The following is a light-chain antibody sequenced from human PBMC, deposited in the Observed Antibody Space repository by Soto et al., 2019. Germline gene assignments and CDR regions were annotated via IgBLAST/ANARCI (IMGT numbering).Light chain of an antibody. Sequence: EIVLTQSPGTLSVSPGERATLPCRASQTISSNYLAWYQQKPGQAPSLLIYGTSSRATGIPDRFSGSGSGTDFTLTISRLEPEDSAIYYCQQYVSWTFGQGTKVDIK. CDR3: QQYVSWT. CDR2: GTS. V-gene: IGKV3-20*01. J-gene: IGKJ1*01. CDR1: QTISSNY.